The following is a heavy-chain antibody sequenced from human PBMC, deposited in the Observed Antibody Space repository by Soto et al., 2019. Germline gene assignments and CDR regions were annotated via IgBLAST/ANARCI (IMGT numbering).Heavy chain of an antibody. CDR2: INPILAIA. V-gene: IGHV1-69*08. CDR3: GRDPRAYDLPAY. CDR1: GGTFSTYT. D-gene: IGHD3-3*01. Sequence: QVQLVQSGAEVKKPGSSVKVSCKASGGTFSTYTISWVRQAPGQGLEWMGTINPILAIANYAQKVQGRVTITADKSTSTAYMEVSSLGSKDTAVYYFGRDPRAYDLPAYWGQGILVTVSS. J-gene: IGHJ4*02.